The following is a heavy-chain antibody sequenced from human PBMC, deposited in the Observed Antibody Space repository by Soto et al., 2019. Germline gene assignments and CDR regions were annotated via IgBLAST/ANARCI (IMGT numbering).Heavy chain of an antibody. CDR3: ARGNYGGNSDYYYGMDV. CDR1: GGSFSGYY. D-gene: IGHD4-17*01. CDR2: INHSGST. Sequence: SETLSLTCAVYGGSFSGYYWSWIRQPPGKGLEWIGEINHSGSTNYNPSLKSRVTISVETSKNQFSLKLSSVTAADTAVYYCARGNYGGNSDYYYGMDVWGQGTTVTAP. V-gene: IGHV4-34*01. J-gene: IGHJ6*02.